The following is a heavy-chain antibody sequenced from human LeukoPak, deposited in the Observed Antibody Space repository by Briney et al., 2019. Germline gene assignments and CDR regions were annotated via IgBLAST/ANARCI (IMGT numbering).Heavy chain of an antibody. J-gene: IGHJ4*02. CDR1: GYTFTSYG. CDR2: IIPILGIA. V-gene: IGHV1-69*04. D-gene: IGHD6-13*01. CDR3: ARDVDIAAAGVDY. Sequence: SVKVSCKASGYTFTSYGISWVRQAPGQGLEWMGRIIPILGIANYAQKFQGRVTITADKSTSTAYMELSSLRSEDTAVYYCARDVDIAAAGVDYWGQGTLVTVSS.